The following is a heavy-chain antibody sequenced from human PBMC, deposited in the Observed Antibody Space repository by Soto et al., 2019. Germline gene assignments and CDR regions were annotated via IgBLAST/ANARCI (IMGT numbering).Heavy chain of an antibody. CDR1: GRSISSSCYY. J-gene: IGHJ5*02. CDR2: GDYSGST. V-gene: IGHV4-39*01. CDR3: AITHNWFDP. Sequence: PWETLSLTCTVSGRSISSSCYYWGWIRQPPGKGLEWIGSGDYSGSTYYSRSVKRRVAISGDTSKNQFSLKLSSVTAADTAVYYCAITHNWFDPWGQGTLVTVSS.